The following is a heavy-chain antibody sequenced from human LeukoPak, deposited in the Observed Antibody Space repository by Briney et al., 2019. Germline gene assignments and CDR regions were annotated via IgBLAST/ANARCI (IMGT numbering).Heavy chain of an antibody. CDR1: GFTFSSYS. V-gene: IGHV3-21*01. CDR2: ISSSSSYI. Sequence: GGSLRLSCAASGFTFSSYSMNWVRQAPGKGLEWVSSISSSSSYIYYADSVKGRFTISRDNAKNSLYLQMNSLRAEDTAVYYCARGILSNYYYGMDVWGKGTMVTVSS. CDR3: ARGILSNYYYGMDV. D-gene: IGHD2/OR15-2a*01. J-gene: IGHJ6*04.